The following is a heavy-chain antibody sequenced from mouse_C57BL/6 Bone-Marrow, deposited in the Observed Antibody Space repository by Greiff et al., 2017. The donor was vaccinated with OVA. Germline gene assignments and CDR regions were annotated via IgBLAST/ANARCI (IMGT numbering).Heavy chain of an antibody. D-gene: IGHD1-1*01. CDR2: ITPYNGGT. J-gene: IGHJ4*01. CDR1: GYTFTDYY. Sequence: LVEPGASVKMSCKASGYTFTDYYMNWVKQSHGKSLEWIGVITPYNGGTSYNKKFKGKATLTVDKSSSTADMERISLTSEDSAVYYCARLGGTTVVRAMDYWGQGTSVTVSS. V-gene: IGHV1-19*01. CDR3: ARLGGTTVVRAMDY.